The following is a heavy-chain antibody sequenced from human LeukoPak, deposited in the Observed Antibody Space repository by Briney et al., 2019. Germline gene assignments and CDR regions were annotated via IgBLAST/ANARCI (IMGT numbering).Heavy chain of an antibody. D-gene: IGHD6-19*01. CDR3: ARASSGFLFVIDY. Sequence: GGSLRLSCAASGFTFSSYSMNWVRQAPGKGLEWVSSISSSSSYIYYADSVKGRFTISRDNAKNSLYLQMNSLRAEDTAVYYCARASSGFLFVIDYWGQGTPVTVSS. CDR2: ISSSSSYI. V-gene: IGHV3-21*01. J-gene: IGHJ4*02. CDR1: GFTFSSYS.